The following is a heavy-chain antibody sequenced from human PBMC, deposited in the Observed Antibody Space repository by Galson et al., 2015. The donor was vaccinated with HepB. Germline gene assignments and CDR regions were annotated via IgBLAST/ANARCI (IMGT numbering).Heavy chain of an antibody. V-gene: IGHV3-33*01. D-gene: IGHD1-26*01. CDR3: ARGATEAAFDI. CDR1: GFTFSSYG. CDR2: IWYDGSNK. Sequence: SLRLSCAASGFTFSSYGMHWVRQAPGKGLEWVAVIWYDGSNKYYADSVKGRFTISRDNSKNTLYLQMNSLRAEDTAVYYCARGATEAAFDIWGQGTMVTVSS. J-gene: IGHJ3*02.